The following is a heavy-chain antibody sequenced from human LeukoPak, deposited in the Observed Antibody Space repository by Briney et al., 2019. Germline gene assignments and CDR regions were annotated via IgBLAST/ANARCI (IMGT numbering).Heavy chain of an antibody. V-gene: IGHV4-59*08. CDR2: IYYNGST. J-gene: IGHJ4*02. Sequence: SETLSLTCTVSGGSISSYYWSWIRQSPGKGLEWIGYIYYNGSTNYNPSLKSRVTISVDTSKNQFSLKLSSVTAADTAVYYCARHSAGTRFEFDYWGQGTLVTVSS. D-gene: IGHD6-13*01. CDR3: ARHSAGTRFEFDY. CDR1: GGSISSYY.